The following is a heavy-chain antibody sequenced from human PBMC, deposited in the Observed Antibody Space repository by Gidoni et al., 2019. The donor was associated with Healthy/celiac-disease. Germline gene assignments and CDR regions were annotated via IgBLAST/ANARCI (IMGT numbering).Heavy chain of an antibody. CDR3: ANGPEGSGSYYSPHYYYGMDV. D-gene: IGHD3-10*01. CDR2: ISGSGGST. Sequence: EVQLLESGGGLVQPGGSLRLSCAASGFTFSSYAMSWVRQAPGKGLGWVSAISGSGGSTYYADSVKGRFTISRDNSKNTLYLQMNSLRAEDTAVYYCANGPEGSGSYYSPHYYYGMDVWGQGTTVTVSS. CDR1: GFTFSSYA. J-gene: IGHJ6*02. V-gene: IGHV3-23*01.